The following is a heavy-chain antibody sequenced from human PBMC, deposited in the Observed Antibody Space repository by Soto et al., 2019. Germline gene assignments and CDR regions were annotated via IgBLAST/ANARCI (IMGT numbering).Heavy chain of an antibody. J-gene: IGHJ3*02. CDR2: IYYSGST. Sequence: TSETLSLTCTVSGGSITSYYWNWIRQPPGKGLEWIGYIYYSGSTNYNPSLKSRLTISVDTSKNQFSLRLSSVTAADTAVYYCARAGRDGYNYWAFDIWGQGTMVTVSS. V-gene: IGHV4-59*01. CDR1: GGSITSYY. CDR3: ARAGRDGYNYWAFDI. D-gene: IGHD5-12*01.